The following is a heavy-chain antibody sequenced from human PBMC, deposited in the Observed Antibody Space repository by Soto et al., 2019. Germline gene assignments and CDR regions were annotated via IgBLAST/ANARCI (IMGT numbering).Heavy chain of an antibody. CDR1: GSISSYY. D-gene: IGHD1-1*01. V-gene: IGHV4-59*01. J-gene: IGHJ4*02. CDR3: ARVGNGDGSYYFDY. CDR2: IYYSGST. Sequence: QVQLQESGPGLVKPSETLSLTCTVSGSISSYYWSWIRQPPGKGLEWIGYIYYSGSTNYNPSLKSRVTISVDTSKNQFSLKPSSVTAADTAVYYFARVGNGDGSYYFDYWGQGTLVTVSS.